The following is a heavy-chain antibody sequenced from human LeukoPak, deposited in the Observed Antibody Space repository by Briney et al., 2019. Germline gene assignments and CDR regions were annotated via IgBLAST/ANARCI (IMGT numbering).Heavy chain of an antibody. CDR1: GFTFSSYS. V-gene: IGHV3-21*01. CDR3: ARVWGYSYGFDY. J-gene: IGHJ4*02. CDR2: ISSSSSYI. D-gene: IGHD5-18*01. Sequence: GGSLRLSCAASGFTFSSYSMNWVRQAPGKGLEWVSSISSSSSYIYYADSVKGRFTISGDNAKNSLYLQMNSLRAEDTAVYYCARVWGYSYGFDYWGQGTLVTVSS.